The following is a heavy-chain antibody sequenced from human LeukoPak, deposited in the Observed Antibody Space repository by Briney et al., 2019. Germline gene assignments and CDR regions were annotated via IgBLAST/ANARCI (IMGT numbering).Heavy chain of an antibody. D-gene: IGHD5-18*01. Sequence: GGSLRLSCAASGFTFSSYEMNWVRQAPGKGLEWVSYISSSGSTIYYADSVKGRFTISRDNAKNSLYLQMNSLRAEDTAVYYCARGGYTYSPATYYFAYWGQGTLVTVSS. J-gene: IGHJ4*02. CDR3: ARGGYTYSPATYYFAY. CDR1: GFTFSSYE. CDR2: ISSSGSTI. V-gene: IGHV3-48*03.